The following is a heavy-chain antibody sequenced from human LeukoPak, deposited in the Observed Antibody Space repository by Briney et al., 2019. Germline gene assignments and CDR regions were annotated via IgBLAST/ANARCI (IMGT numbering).Heavy chain of an antibody. CDR1: GFTFSSYW. D-gene: IGHD6-13*01. CDR3: ATIAAAGEYFDY. CDR2: IISDGSST. J-gene: IGHJ4*02. Sequence: GGSLRLSCAASGFTFSSYWMYWVRQAPGKGLVWVSRIISDGSSTSYADSVKGRFTISRDNAKNTLYLQMNSLRPEDTAVYYCATIAAAGEYFDYWGQGTLVTVPS. V-gene: IGHV3-74*01.